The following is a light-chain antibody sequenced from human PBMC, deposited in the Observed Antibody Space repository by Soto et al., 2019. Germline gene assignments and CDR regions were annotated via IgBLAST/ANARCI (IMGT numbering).Light chain of an antibody. J-gene: IGKJ2*01. V-gene: IGKV3-11*01. Sequence: EIVLTQSPATLSLSPGERATLSCRASQSVSSYLAWYQQKPGQAPRLLIYDASNRATGIPARFSGSGSGTDFTLTISSLEPEAFAVYYCQQRSNWPMTFGQGTKLEIK. CDR1: QSVSSY. CDR2: DAS. CDR3: QQRSNWPMT.